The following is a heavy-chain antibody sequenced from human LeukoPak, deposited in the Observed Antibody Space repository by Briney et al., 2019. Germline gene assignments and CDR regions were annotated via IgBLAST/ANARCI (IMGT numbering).Heavy chain of an antibody. CDR2: TYYSGST. CDR1: GGSVSVRNYY. V-gene: IGHV4-61*01. D-gene: IGHD3-10*01. Sequence: PSETLSLTCTVSGGSVSVRNYYWSWIRQSPGKGLEWIGLTYYSGSTMYNPSLGSRVTISVDTSKNQFSLRLSSVTAADTAVYYCARDLYGSGNFPPESPWGQGTLVTVSS. CDR3: ARDLYGSGNFPPESP. J-gene: IGHJ5*02.